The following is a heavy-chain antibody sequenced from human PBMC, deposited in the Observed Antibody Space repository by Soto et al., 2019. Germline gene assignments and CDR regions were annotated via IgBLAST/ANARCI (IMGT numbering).Heavy chain of an antibody. J-gene: IGHJ4*02. V-gene: IGHV3-23*01. Sequence: GGSLRLSCAASGFTFSRYAMSWVRQAPGKGLEWVSTISGSGVNTYHADSVKGRFTISRDNSKNSLYLQMNSLRAEDTSVYYCAKEGGLTGSYYISSSYYFDYWGQGTLVTVSS. CDR1: GFTFSRYA. CDR3: AKEGGLTGSYYISSSYYFDY. CDR2: ISGSGVNT. D-gene: IGHD1-26*01.